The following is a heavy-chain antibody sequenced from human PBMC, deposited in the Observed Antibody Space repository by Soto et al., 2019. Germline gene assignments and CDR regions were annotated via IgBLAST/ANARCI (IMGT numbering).Heavy chain of an antibody. CDR1: GYTFTSYY. V-gene: IGHV1-46*01. CDR3: ARDHSGSYAPHRQNWFDP. CDR2: INPSGGST. D-gene: IGHD1-26*01. J-gene: IGHJ5*02. Sequence: ASVKVSCKASGYTFTSYYMHWVRQATGQGLEWMGIINPSGGSTSYAQKFQGRVTMTRDTSTSTVYMELSSLRSEDTAVYYCARDHSGSYAPHRQNWFDPWGQGTLVTVSS.